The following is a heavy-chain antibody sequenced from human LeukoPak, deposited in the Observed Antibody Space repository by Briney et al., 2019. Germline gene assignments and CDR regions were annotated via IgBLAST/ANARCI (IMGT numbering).Heavy chain of an antibody. Sequence: SETLSLTCTVSGGSISSSSYYWGWIRQPPGKGLEWIGSIYYSGSTYYNPSLKSRVTISVDTSKNQFSLKLSSVTAADTAVYYCASVYSSSSGLFDYWGQGTLVTVSS. CDR2: IYYSGST. D-gene: IGHD6-6*01. J-gene: IGHJ4*02. CDR3: ASVYSSSSGLFDY. V-gene: IGHV4-39*01. CDR1: GGSISSSSYY.